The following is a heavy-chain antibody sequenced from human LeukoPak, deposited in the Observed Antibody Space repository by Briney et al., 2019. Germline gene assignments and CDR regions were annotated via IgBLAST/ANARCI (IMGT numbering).Heavy chain of an antibody. J-gene: IGHJ5*02. CDR2: INPNSGGT. Sequence: ASVKVSCKASGYTFTDYYMHWVRQAPGQGLEWMGWINPNSGGTNYAQKFQGRVTISVDTSKNQFSLKLSSVTAADTAVYYCARLGITMVRGVGRRFDPWGQGTLVTVSS. CDR1: GYTFTDYY. D-gene: IGHD3-10*01. CDR3: ARLGITMVRGVGRRFDP. V-gene: IGHV1-2*02.